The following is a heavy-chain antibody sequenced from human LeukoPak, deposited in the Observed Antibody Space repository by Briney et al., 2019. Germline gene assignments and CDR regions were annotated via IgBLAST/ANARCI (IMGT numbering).Heavy chain of an antibody. CDR1: GFTFSSYG. CDR3: ARDALPSGDRVVVVAAYNWFDP. CDR2: IWYDGSNK. V-gene: IGHV3-33*01. J-gene: IGHJ5*02. D-gene: IGHD2-15*01. Sequence: GGSLRLSCAASGFTFSSYGMPWVRQAPGKGLEWVAVIWYDGSNKYYADSVKGRFTISRDNSKNTLYLQMNSLRAEDTAVYYCARDALPSGDRVVVVAAYNWFDPWGQGTLVTVSS.